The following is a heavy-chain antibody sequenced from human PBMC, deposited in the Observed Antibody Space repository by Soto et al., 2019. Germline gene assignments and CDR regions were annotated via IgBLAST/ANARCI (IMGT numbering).Heavy chain of an antibody. Sequence: GGSLRLSCAASGFTFSSYAMSWVRQAPGKGLEWVSAISASGGSTYYADSVKGRFTISRDNSKNTLYVQMNSLRAEDTAIYYCAKDDFWSGSHIPLRPFDYWGQGTLVTVSS. CDR1: GFTFSSYA. V-gene: IGHV3-23*01. J-gene: IGHJ4*02. CDR3: AKDDFWSGSHIPLRPFDY. CDR2: ISASGGST. D-gene: IGHD3-3*01.